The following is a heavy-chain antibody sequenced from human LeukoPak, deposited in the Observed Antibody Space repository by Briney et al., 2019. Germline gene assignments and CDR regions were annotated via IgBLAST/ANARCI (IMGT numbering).Heavy chain of an antibody. V-gene: IGHV4-31*03. Sequence: SETLSLTCTVSGGSINSGKYYWGWIRQHPEKGLEWIANIHHGGTTYYNPSLKSRVTISIDTSKKEFSLMLTSVTAADPAVYYCARGDSYGSFDYWGQGILVTVSS. CDR1: GGSINSGKYY. D-gene: IGHD5-18*01. CDR2: IHHGGTT. CDR3: ARGDSYGSFDY. J-gene: IGHJ4*02.